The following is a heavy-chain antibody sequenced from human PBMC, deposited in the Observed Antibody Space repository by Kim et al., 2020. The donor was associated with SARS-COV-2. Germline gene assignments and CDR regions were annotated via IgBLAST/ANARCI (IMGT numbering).Heavy chain of an antibody. D-gene: IGHD1-7*01. CDR3: AKDPRFNWNYWFDS. CDR1: GFTFGNYG. V-gene: IGHV3-23*01. J-gene: IGHJ5*01. CDR2: ITGGGRST. Sequence: GGSLRLSCAASGFTFGNYGMSWVRQAPGKGLEWVATITGGGRSTYYAASVNGRFTVSRDNSKSTLYLHMTSLRVDDTAVYFCAKDPRFNWNYWFDSWGQGTLVTVSA.